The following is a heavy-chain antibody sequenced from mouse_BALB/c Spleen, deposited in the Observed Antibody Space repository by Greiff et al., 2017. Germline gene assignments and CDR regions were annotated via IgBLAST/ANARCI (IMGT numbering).Heavy chain of an antibody. D-gene: IGHD2-3*01. CDR3: ARDGANYDGSLDY. CDR1: GFSLTGYG. CDR2: IWGDGST. V-gene: IGHV2-6-7*01. Sequence: VKLKQSGPGLVAPSQSLSITCTVSGFSLTGYGVNWVRQPPGKGLEWLGMIWGDGSTDYNSALKSRLSISKDNSKSQVFLKMNSLQTDDTARYYCARDGANYDGSLDYWGQGTTLTVSS. J-gene: IGHJ2*01.